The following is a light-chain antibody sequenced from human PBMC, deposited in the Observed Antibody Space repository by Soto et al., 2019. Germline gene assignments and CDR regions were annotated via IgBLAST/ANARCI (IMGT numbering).Light chain of an antibody. CDR2: EVS. CDR3: SSLTTGSTR. CDR1: SSDVGGYNY. J-gene: IGLJ2*01. Sequence: QSALTQPASVSGSPGQSITISCTGTSSDVGGYNYVSWYQQHPGKAPKLMIYEVSNRPSGVSNRFSGSKSENTAYLTISGLQAEDEADYYCSSLTTGSTRFGGGTKLTVL. V-gene: IGLV2-14*01.